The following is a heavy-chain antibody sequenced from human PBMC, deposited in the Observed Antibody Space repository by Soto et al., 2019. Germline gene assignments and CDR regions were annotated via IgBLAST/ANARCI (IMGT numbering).Heavy chain of an antibody. CDR1: GFTFSSYA. CDR2: ISYDGSNK. Sequence: ESGGGVVQPGRSLRLSCAASGFTFSSYAIHWVRQAPGKGLEWVAVISYDGSNKYYADSVKGRFTISRDNSKNTLYLQMNSLRAEDTAVYYCARPLWRDDYNWGYFDLWGRGTLVTVSS. V-gene: IGHV3-30-3*01. D-gene: IGHD4-4*01. J-gene: IGHJ2*01. CDR3: ARPLWRDDYNWGYFDL.